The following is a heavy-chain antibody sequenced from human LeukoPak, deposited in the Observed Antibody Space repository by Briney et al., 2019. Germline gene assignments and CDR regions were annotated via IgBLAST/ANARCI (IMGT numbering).Heavy chain of an antibody. Sequence: SETLSLTCTVSGGSISIGGYYWSWIRQHPGKGLEWIEYIYYSGSTYYNPSLKSRVTISVDTSRNQFSLKLSSVTAADTAVYYCAREGGYCGGDSCYSIDFWGQGTMVTVSS. V-gene: IGHV4-30-4*08. D-gene: IGHD2-15*01. J-gene: IGHJ3*01. CDR1: GGSISIGGYY. CDR2: IYYSGST. CDR3: AREGGYCGGDSCYSIDF.